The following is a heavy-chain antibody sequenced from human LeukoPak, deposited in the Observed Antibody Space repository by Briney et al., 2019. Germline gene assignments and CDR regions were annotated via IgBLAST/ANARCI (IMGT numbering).Heavy chain of an antibody. CDR1: GYSLTDLS. CDR3: ATVAFPLSYGMDV. Sequence: GASVKVSCKVSGYSLTDLSIHWVRQAPGKGLEWMGGFDPEDGETIYPQKFQGRVAMTEDTSTDTAYMQLSSLRTEDAAVYYCATVAFPLSYGMDVWGQGTTVTVSS. V-gene: IGHV1-24*01. J-gene: IGHJ6*02. CDR2: FDPEDGET. D-gene: IGHD3-16*01.